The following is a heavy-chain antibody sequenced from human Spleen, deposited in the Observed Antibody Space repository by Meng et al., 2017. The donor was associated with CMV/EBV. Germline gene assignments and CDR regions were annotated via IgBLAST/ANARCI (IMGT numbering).Heavy chain of an antibody. J-gene: IGHJ4*02. V-gene: IGHV1-2*02. CDR3: ARGRILYEDDDGGIVSHFDY. Sequence: GYYIQWVRQAPGPGLEWMGWVDPTSGVTYSPQKFQGRVTMTRDTSTSTAYMELSRLTSVDTAVYYCARGRILYEDDDGGIVSHFDYWGQGTLVTVSS. D-gene: IGHD3-10*01. CDR2: VDPTSGVT. CDR1: GYY.